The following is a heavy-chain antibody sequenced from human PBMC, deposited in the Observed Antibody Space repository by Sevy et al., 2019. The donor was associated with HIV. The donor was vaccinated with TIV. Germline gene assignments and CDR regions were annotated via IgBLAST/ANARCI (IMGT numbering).Heavy chain of an antibody. CDR2: VESGGST. CDR3: ATGDTAMITDLDY. J-gene: IGHJ4*02. CDR1: GFIFSNNA. V-gene: IGHV3-23*01. Sequence: GGSLRLSCGASGFIFSNNAMNWVRQAPGKGPEWVSGVESGGSTYYADSGKGRFTISRDNSKNMLFLQMGSLRAEDTAIYYCATGDTAMITDLDYWGLGTLVTVSS. D-gene: IGHD5-18*01.